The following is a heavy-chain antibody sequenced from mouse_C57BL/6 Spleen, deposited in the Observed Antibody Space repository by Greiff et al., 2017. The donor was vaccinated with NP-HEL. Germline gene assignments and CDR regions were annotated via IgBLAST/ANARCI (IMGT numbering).Heavy chain of an antibody. Sequence: VQLQQPGAELVKPGASVKMSCKASGYTFTSYWITWVKQRPGQGLEWIGDIYPGSGSTNYNEKFKSKATLTVDTSSSTAYMQLSSLTSEDSAVYYCARPFYYYGSSHFDYWGQGTTLTVSS. J-gene: IGHJ2*01. V-gene: IGHV1-55*01. CDR1: GYTFTSYW. CDR3: ARPFYYYGSSHFDY. CDR2: IYPGSGST. D-gene: IGHD1-1*01.